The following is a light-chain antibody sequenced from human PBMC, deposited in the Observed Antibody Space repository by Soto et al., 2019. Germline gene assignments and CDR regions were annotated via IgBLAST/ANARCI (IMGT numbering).Light chain of an antibody. CDR2: DDN. J-gene: IGLJ1*01. CDR3: GAWDDSLNVYV. V-gene: IGLV1-51*01. CDR1: SSNLAYNS. Sequence: QSVLTQPPSVSAAPGQDVTISCSGSSSNLAYNSLSWYQQLPGTAPKLLIYDDNKRPPGIPARFSGSKSGTSATLGITGLETGDEADYYCGAWDDSLNVYVFGSGTKATVL.